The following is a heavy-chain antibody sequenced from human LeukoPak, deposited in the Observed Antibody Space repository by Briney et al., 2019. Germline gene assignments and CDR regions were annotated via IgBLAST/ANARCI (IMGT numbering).Heavy chain of an antibody. D-gene: IGHD3-22*01. CDR1: GFTFSSYE. J-gene: IGHJ4*02. CDR3: ARDEGIDSSPFDY. Sequence: PGGSLRLSCAASGFTFSSYEMNWVRQAPGKGLEWVSSISSSSSYIYYADSVKGRFTISRDNAKNSLYLQMNSLRAEDTAVYYCARDEGIDSSPFDYWGQGTLVTVSS. CDR2: ISSSSSYI. V-gene: IGHV3-21*01.